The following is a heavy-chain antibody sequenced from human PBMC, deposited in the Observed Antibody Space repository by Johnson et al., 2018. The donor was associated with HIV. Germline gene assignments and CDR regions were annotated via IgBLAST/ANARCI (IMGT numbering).Heavy chain of an antibody. CDR3: ALGGSWYAFDI. CDR1: GFTFSSYA. CDR2: ISYDGSEK. Sequence: QVQLVESAGGVVQPGSSLRLSCAASGFTFSSYAMHWVRQAPGKVLEWVAVISYDGSEKYFADSVKGRFAISRDSSKNTLYLQMNSLRAEDTAVYYCALGGSWYAFDIWGQGTMVTVSS. V-gene: IGHV3-30*09. D-gene: IGHD2-15*01. J-gene: IGHJ3*02.